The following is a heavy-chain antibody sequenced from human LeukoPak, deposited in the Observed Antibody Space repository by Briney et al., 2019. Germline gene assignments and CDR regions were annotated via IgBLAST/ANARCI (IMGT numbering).Heavy chain of an antibody. J-gene: IGHJ6*03. Sequence: SETLSLMYAVYGVSFSGYYWSWIRQPPGRGLEWIGEINHSGSTNYNPPLKTQSTTPVATSKNQFSLKLSSVTAADTAVYYCASGIAARLNYYYYYMDLWGKGTTVTVSS. D-gene: IGHD6-6*01. CDR2: INHSGST. CDR1: GVSFSGYY. V-gene: IGHV4-34*01. CDR3: ASGIAARLNYYYYYMDL.